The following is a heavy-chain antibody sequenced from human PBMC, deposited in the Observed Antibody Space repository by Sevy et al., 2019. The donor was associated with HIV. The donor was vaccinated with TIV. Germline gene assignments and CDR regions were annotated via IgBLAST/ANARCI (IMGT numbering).Heavy chain of an antibody. CDR1: GYSFTAYW. CDR3: AEPTGLKVEIDFGTFDI. J-gene: IGHJ3*02. V-gene: IGHV5-51*01. D-gene: IGHD4-17*01. CDR2: IYPGDSET. Sequence: GESLKISCKGSGYSFTAYWIDWVRQVPGKGLEWMGTIYPGDSETRYSPSVEGQVTISADKSLTTADLQWSSLKASDTAVNYCAEPTGLKVEIDFGTFDIWGQGTMVTVSS.